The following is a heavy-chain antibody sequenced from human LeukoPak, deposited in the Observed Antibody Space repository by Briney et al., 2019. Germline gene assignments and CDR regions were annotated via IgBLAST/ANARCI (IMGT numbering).Heavy chain of an antibody. V-gene: IGHV4-4*07. CDR3: ARGLEYSYGYQFDF. Sequence: SETLSLTCTVSGGSISSYYWSWIRQPAGKGLEWIGRIYTSGSTNYNPSLKSRVTMSVDTSKNQFSLKLTSVTAADTAVYYCARGLEYSYGYQFDFWGQGTLVTVSS. CDR2: IYTSGST. D-gene: IGHD5-18*01. J-gene: IGHJ4*02. CDR1: GGSISSYY.